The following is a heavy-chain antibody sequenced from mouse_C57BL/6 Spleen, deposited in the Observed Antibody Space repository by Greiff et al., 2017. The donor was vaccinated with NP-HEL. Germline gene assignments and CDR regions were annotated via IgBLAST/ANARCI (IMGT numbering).Heavy chain of an antibody. J-gene: IGHJ1*03. CDR2: IDPENGDT. Sequence: VQLQQSGAELVRPGASVKLSCTASGFNIKDDYMHWVKQRPEQGLEWIGWIDPENGDTEYASKFQGKATITADTSSNTAYLQLSSLTSEDTAVYYCTLGTVVEDWYFDVWGTGTTVTVSS. CDR1: GFNIKDDY. CDR3: TLGTVVEDWYFDV. D-gene: IGHD1-1*01. V-gene: IGHV14-4*01.